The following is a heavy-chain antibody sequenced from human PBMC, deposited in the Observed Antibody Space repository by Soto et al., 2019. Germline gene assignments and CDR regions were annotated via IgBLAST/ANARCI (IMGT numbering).Heavy chain of an antibody. J-gene: IGHJ4*02. CDR3: ARSEWELSAHDY. CDR1: GGSISSGGYY. Sequence: QVQLQESGPGLVKPSQTLSLTCTVSGGSISSGGYYWSWIRQHPGKGLEWIGYIYYSGSTYYNPSLKSRVTISVDTCKNQFSLKLSSVTAADTAVYYCARSEWELSAHDYWGQGTLVTVSS. V-gene: IGHV4-31*03. CDR2: IYYSGST. D-gene: IGHD1-26*01.